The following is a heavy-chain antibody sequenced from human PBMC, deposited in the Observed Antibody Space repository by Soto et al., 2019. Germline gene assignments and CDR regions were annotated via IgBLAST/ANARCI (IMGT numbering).Heavy chain of an antibody. CDR3: YHDYGDYVGGDY. Sequence: GGSLRLSCAASGFTVSSNYMSWVRQAPGKGLEWVSVIYSGGSTYYADSVKGRLTISRDNSKNTLYLQMNSLRAEDTAVYYCYHDYGDYVGGDYWGQGTLVTVSS. V-gene: IGHV3-66*01. CDR1: GFTVSSNY. D-gene: IGHD4-17*01. CDR2: IYSGGST. J-gene: IGHJ4*02.